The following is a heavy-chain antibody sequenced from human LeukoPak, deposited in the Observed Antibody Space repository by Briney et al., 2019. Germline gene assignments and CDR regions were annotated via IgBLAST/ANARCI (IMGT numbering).Heavy chain of an antibody. J-gene: IGHJ6*02. CDR1: GYTFTNYA. CDR2: INTNTGNP. CDR3: ARDGSEQWLKALPYHYYGMDV. Sequence: ASVKVSCKASGYTFTNYAVNWVRQAPGQGLEWMGWINTNTGNPTYAQGFTGRFVFSLDTSVSTAYLQISSLKAEDTAFYYCARDGSEQWLKALPYHYYGMDVWGPGTTVTVSS. V-gene: IGHV7-4-1*02. D-gene: IGHD6-19*01.